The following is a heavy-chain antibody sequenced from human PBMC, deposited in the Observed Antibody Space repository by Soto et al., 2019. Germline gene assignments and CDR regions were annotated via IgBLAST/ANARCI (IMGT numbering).Heavy chain of an antibody. Sequence: PSETLSLTCTVSGGSISSYYWSWIWQPPGKGLEWIGYIYYSGSTNYNPSLKSRVTISVDTSKNQFSLKLSSVTAADAAVYYCARSGGWGVQLWLRIAFDIWGQGTMVTVSS. CDR2: IYYSGST. J-gene: IGHJ3*02. CDR1: GGSISSYY. CDR3: ARSGGWGVQLWLRIAFDI. V-gene: IGHV4-59*01. D-gene: IGHD5-18*01.